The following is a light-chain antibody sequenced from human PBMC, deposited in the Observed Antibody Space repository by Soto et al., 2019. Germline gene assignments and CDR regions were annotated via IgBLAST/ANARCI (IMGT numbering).Light chain of an antibody. J-gene: IGLJ2*01. CDR1: SSNIGSNA. CDR2: SSN. V-gene: IGLV1-44*01. Sequence: QSVLTQPPSASGTPGPRVTISCSGSSSNIGSNAITWYQQLPGTAPKLLMHSSNQRPSGVPDRFSGSKSGTSASLAISGLQSEDEADYYCAAWDDSLNGVVFGGGTKLTVL. CDR3: AAWDDSLNGVV.